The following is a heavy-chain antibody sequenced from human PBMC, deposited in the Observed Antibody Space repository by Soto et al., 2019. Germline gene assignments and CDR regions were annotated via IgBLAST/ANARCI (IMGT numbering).Heavy chain of an antibody. V-gene: IGHV1-18*01. J-gene: IGHJ6*02. CDR2: ISAYNGNT. CDR3: ARDNAREDYYYYYGMDV. D-gene: IGHD1-26*01. CDR1: GYTFTSYG. Sequence: QVQLVQSGAEVKKPGASVKVSCKASGYTFTSYGISWVRQAPGQGLEWMGWISAYNGNTNYAQKLQGRVTMTTDTSTSTAYMELRRLRSDDTAVYYCARDNAREDYYYYYGMDVWGQGTTVTVSS.